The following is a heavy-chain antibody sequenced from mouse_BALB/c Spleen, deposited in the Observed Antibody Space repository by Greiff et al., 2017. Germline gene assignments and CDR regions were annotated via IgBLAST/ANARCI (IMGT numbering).Heavy chain of an antibody. CDR2: IWSGGST. CDR3: ARNLYSY. CDR1: GFSLTSYG. J-gene: IGHJ3*01. V-gene: IGHV2-2*02. Sequence: VKLMESGPGLVQPSQSLSITCTVSGFSLTSYGVHWVRQSPGKGLEWLGVIWSGGSTDYNAAFISRLSISKDNSKSQVIFKMNSLQANDTAIYYCARNLYSYWGQGTLVTVSA. D-gene: IGHD2-1*01.